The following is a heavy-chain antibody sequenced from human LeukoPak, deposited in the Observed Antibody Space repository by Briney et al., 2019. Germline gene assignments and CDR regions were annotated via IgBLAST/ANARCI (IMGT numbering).Heavy chain of an antibody. D-gene: IGHD3-22*01. CDR2: ISYSGTT. Sequence: KASETLSLTCTVSGGSISSGGFYWSWIRQHPGKGLEWIGYISYSGTTYYNPSLKSRVTISVDTSKNQFSLKLSSVTVADTAVYYCASSGYYETSFDYWGQGTLVTVSS. V-gene: IGHV4-31*03. CDR3: ASSGYYETSFDY. J-gene: IGHJ4*02. CDR1: GGSISSGGFY.